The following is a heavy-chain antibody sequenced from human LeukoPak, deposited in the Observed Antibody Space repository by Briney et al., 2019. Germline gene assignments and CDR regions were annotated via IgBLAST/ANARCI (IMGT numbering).Heavy chain of an antibody. Sequence: GGSLRLSCAASGFIFSDYHMNWIRQAPGKGLEWVSYISPGGDIIYFADYVKGRFTISRDNAKNSLFLQMNSLTAEDTAVYYCASGRDIAVAGPGGYFDYWGQEPWSPSPQ. D-gene: IGHD6-19*01. J-gene: IGHJ4*01. CDR1: GFIFSDYH. V-gene: IGHV3-11*01. CDR2: ISPGGDII. CDR3: ASGRDIAVAGPGGYFDY.